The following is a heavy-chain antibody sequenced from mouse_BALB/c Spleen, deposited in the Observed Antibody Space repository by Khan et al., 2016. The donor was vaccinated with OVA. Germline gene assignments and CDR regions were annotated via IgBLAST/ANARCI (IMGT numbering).Heavy chain of an antibody. V-gene: IGHV1S135*01. CDR1: GYAFTSYY. CDR3: TRHGYVAWFTY. D-gene: IGHD2-2*01. CDR2: IDPFSGGT. Sequence: VQLQQSGPELMKPGASVEISCKASGYAFTSYYIHWVMQSHGTSLEWIGYIDPFSGGTTYNQKFKGKATLTVDKSPSTAYTHLTNLTSEDSAVYYCTRHGYVAWFTYWGQGTLVTVSA. J-gene: IGHJ3*01.